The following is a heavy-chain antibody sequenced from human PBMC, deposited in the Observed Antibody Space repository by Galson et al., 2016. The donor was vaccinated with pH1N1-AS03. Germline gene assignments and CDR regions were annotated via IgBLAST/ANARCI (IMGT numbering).Heavy chain of an antibody. CDR2: IIPVSGTT. J-gene: IGHJ4*02. CDR3: ARDNEPSAMFDY. CDR1: GDTFSSYV. D-gene: IGHD2-2*01. Sequence: KGSGDTFSSYVISWVRQAPGQGLEWLGGIIPVSGTTNYGQKFQGRFTITADKPTTTAYMELRNLRSDDTAVYFCARDNEPSAMFDYWGQGTLVTVSS. V-gene: IGHV1-69*06.